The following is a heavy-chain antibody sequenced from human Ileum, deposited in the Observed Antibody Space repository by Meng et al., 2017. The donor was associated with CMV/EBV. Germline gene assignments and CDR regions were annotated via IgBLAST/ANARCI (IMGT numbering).Heavy chain of an antibody. CDR1: GFTFSSYA. CDR3: AKERGYGMDV. CDR2: IYSGGSST. V-gene: IGHV3-23*03. Sequence: GRSLRLSCAASGFTFSSYAMSWVRQAPGKGLEWVSVIYSGGSSTYYADSVKGRFTISRDNSKNTLYLQMNSLRAEDTAVYYCAKERGYGMDVWGQGTTVTVSS. J-gene: IGHJ6*02.